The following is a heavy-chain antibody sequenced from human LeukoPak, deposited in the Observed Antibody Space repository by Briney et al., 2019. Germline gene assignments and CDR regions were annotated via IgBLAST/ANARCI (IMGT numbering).Heavy chain of an antibody. J-gene: IGHJ5*02. CDR3: AKDPAYCGGDCSDP. D-gene: IGHD2-21*01. CDR1: GFTFSSYA. CDR2: ISGSGGST. V-gene: IGHV3-23*01. Sequence: GGSLRLSCAASGFTFSSYAMSWARQAPGKGLEWVSAISGSGGSTYYADSVKGRFTISRDNSKNTLYLQMNSLRAEDTAVYYCAKDPAYCGGDCSDPWGQGTLVTVSS.